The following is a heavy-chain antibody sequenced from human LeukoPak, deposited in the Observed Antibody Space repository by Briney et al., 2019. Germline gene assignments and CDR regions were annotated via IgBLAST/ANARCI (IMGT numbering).Heavy chain of an antibody. CDR3: ARVRFFGVVYNFDY. V-gene: IGHV4-59*01. CDR2: IYCSRST. D-gene: IGHD3-3*01. J-gene: IGHJ4*02. CDR1: GGSISSYY. Sequence: SETLSLTCTVSGGSISSYYWIWIRQPPGKGLEWIGYIYCSRSTNYTLTLKSRVTISVDTSKNQFSLKLGSVTAADTDVYYCARVRFFGVVYNFDYWGQGTPVTVSS.